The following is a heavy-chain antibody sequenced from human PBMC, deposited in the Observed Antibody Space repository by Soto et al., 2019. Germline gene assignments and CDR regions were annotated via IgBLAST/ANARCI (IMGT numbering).Heavy chain of an antibody. J-gene: IGHJ4*02. V-gene: IGHV3-30-3*01. D-gene: IGHD2-8*01. CDR3: ARGEVTNYYASLPHD. CDR1: GFTFRNYA. Sequence: QVQLMESGGGVVQPGRSLRLSCAASGFTFRNYAMHWVRQAPGKGPEWVAVISYDENNKYYADSVKGRCTISRDNSKNTVHLQINSLRVEDTAVYYCARGEVTNYYASLPHDWGQGTLVTVSS. CDR2: ISYDENNK.